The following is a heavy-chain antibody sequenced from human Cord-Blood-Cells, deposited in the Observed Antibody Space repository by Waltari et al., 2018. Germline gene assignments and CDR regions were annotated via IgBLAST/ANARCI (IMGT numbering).Heavy chain of an antibody. CDR3: ARAEVYSGSYYYYGMDV. CDR2: IIPIFGTA. Sequence: QVQLVQSGAEVKKPGSSVKVSCKASGGTFSSYAISWVRQAPGQGLEWMGGIIPIFGTANYAQKFQGRVTITADESTSTAYMELSSLRSEDTAMYYCARAEVYSGSYYYYGMDVWGQGTTVTVSS. D-gene: IGHD1-26*01. J-gene: IGHJ6*02. CDR1: GGTFSSYA. V-gene: IGHV1-69*01.